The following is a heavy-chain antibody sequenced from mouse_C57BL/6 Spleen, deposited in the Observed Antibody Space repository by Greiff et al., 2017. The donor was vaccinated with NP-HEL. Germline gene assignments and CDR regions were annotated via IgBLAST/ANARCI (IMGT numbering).Heavy chain of an antibody. D-gene: IGHD1-1*01. J-gene: IGHJ2*01. CDR1: GFTFSSYA. CDR3: AREDYYGSRFDY. Sequence: EVQRVESGGGLVKPGGSLKLSCAASGFTFSSYAMSWVRQTPEKRLEWVATISDGGSYTYYPDNVKGRFTISRDNAKNNLYLQMSHLKSEDTAMYYCAREDYYGSRFDYWGQGTTLTVSS. V-gene: IGHV5-4*01. CDR2: ISDGGSYT.